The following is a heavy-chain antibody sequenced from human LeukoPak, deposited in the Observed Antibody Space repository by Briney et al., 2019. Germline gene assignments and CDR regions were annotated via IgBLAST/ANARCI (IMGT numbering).Heavy chain of an antibody. V-gene: IGHV3-30*01. CDR1: GFTFSSYA. CDR2: ISYDGSNK. J-gene: IGHJ6*03. CDR3: GRDRFDVGAADYMDV. D-gene: IGHD6-13*01. Sequence: GRSLRLSCAASGFTFSSYAMHWVRQAPGKGLEWVAVISYDGSNKYYADSVKGRFTISRDNSKNTLYLQMNSLRAEDTAVYYCGRDRFDVGAADYMDVWGKGTTVTVSS.